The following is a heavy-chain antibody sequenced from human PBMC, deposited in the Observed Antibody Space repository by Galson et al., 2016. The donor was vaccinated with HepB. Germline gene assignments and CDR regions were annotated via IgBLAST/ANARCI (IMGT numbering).Heavy chain of an antibody. V-gene: IGHV3-48*01. CDR3: AARGKSGSFDS. CDR2: ISSSSSTI. J-gene: IGHJ4*02. D-gene: IGHD5-12*01. CDR1: GITFSSYS. Sequence: SLRLSCAASGITFSSYSMNWVRQAPGKGLEWVSYISSSSSTIYYADSVRGRFTISRDNAKNSLYLQMNILRAEDTDVYYCAARGKSGSFDSWGQGTLVTVSS.